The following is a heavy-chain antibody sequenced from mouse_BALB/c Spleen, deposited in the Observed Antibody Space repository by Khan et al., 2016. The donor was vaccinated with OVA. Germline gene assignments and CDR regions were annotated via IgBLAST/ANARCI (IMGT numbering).Heavy chain of an antibody. V-gene: IGHV5-6-5*01. CDR3: ARGPYYGSSPCYFDD. J-gene: IGHJ2*01. CDR2: ISSGGNT. Sequence: EVELVESGGGLVKPGGSLKLSCAASGFTFSNYDMSWVRQTPEKRLEWVASISSGGNTYYPDSVKGRFTISRDNARKILYLHMSSLRSEDTAMYYCARGPYYGSSPCYFDDWGQGTPLTVSS. D-gene: IGHD1-1*01. CDR1: GFTFSNYD.